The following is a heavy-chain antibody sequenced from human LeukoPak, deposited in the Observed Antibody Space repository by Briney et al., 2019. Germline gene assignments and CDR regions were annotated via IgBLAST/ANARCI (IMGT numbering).Heavy chain of an antibody. V-gene: IGHV4-61*01. J-gene: IGHJ4*02. CDR3: ARGVLVGATGYYYDY. CDR1: GCSVSSGSYH. D-gene: IGHD1-26*01. Sequence: SETPSLTCTVSGCSVSSGSYHWSWIRPPPGQGLEWIGYIFYSGSTNYNPSLQSRVTVSVETSKNQFSLKLSSVTAADTAVYYCARGVLVGATGYYYDYWGQGALVTVSS. CDR2: IFYSGST.